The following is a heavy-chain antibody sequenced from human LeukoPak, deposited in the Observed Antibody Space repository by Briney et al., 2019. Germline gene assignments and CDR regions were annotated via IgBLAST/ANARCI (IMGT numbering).Heavy chain of an antibody. CDR1: GYTFTGYH. CDR2: INPNSGGT. Sequence: ASVKVSCKASGYTFTGYHMHWVRQAPGQGLEWMGWINPNSGGTNYAQKFQGRATMTRDTSISTAYMELSRLRSDDTAVYYCARGGHTYYYDSSGYQVEYWGQGTLVTVPS. V-gene: IGHV1-2*02. CDR3: ARGGHTYYYDSSGYQVEY. J-gene: IGHJ4*02. D-gene: IGHD3-22*01.